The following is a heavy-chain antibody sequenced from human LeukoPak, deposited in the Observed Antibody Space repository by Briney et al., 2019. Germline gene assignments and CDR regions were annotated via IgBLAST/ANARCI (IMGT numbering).Heavy chain of an antibody. V-gene: IGHV3-53*01. Sequence: GGSLRLSCAASGFTFSNAWMSWVRQAPGKGLESVSILYMNDNTYYADSVKGRFTISRDSSKKTLYLQMSSLRAEDTAVYYCVREDLGIEYWGQGTLVTVS. CDR3: VREDLGIEY. CDR2: LYMNDNT. D-gene: IGHD3/OR15-3a*01. J-gene: IGHJ4*02. CDR1: GFTFSNAW.